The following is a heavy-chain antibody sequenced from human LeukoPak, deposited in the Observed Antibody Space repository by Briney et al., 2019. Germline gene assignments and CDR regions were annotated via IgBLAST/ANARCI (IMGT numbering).Heavy chain of an antibody. J-gene: IGHJ4*02. CDR2: ISYDGSNK. D-gene: IGHD3-9*01. V-gene: IGHV3-30*03. CDR3: ARDPFGILTGYPDY. Sequence: PGGSLRLSCAASGFTFSSYGMSWVRQAPGKGLEWVAVISYDGSNKYYADSVKGRFTISRDNSKNTLYLQMNSLRAEDTAVYYCARDPFGILTGYPDYWGQGTLVTVSS. CDR1: GFTFSSYG.